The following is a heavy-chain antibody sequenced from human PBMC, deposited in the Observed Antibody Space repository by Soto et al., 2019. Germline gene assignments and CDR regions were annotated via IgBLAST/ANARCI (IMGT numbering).Heavy chain of an antibody. Sequence: QVQLVESGGGVVQPGRSLRLSCAASGFTFSSYGMHWVRQAPGXXLEWVAVISYDGSNKYYADSVKGRFTISRDNSKNTLYLQMXSLXAEDTAVYYCAKDRDIVVVVAAFDYWGQGTLVTVSS. D-gene: IGHD2-15*01. CDR1: GFTFSSYG. CDR2: ISYDGSNK. V-gene: IGHV3-30*18. J-gene: IGHJ4*02. CDR3: AKDRDIVVVVAAFDY.